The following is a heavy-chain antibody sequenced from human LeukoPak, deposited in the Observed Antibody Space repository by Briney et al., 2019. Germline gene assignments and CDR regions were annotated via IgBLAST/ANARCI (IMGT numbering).Heavy chain of an antibody. CDR2: MYYSGST. CDR1: GGSISSGDYY. CDR3: AGPYYYDSRIDP. Sequence: SSQTLSLTCTVSGGSISSGDYYWSWIRQPPGKGLEWIAYMYYSGSTYYNPSLKSRVTMSADTSKNQLSLKLSSVTAADTAVYYCAGPYYYDSRIDPWGQGILVTVSS. V-gene: IGHV4-30-4*01. J-gene: IGHJ5*02. D-gene: IGHD3-22*01.